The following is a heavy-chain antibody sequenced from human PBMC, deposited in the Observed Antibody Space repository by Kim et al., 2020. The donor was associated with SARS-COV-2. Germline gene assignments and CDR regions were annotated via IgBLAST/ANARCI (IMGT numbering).Heavy chain of an antibody. J-gene: IGHJ3*02. CDR1: GYTFTSYG. V-gene: IGHV1-18*04. CDR3: ARDRRKYDYVWGSYRYKFDI. D-gene: IGHD3-16*02. Sequence: ASVKVSCKASGYTFTSYGISWVRQAPGQGLEWMGWISAYNGNTNYAQKLQGRVTMTTDTSTSTAYMELRSLRSDDTAVYYCARDRRKYDYVWGSYRYKFDIWGQGTMVTVSS. CDR2: ISAYNGNT.